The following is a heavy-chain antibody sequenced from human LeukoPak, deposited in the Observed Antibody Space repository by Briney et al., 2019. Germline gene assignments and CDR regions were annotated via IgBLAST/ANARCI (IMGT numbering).Heavy chain of an antibody. J-gene: IGHJ5*02. Sequence: ASVKVSCKASGYPFTSYAINWVRQAPGQGLEWMGWINANTGNPTYAQGFTGRFVFSLDTSVSTAYLQISSLKAEDTAVYYCARGAITMVRGGNWFDPWGQGTLVTVSS. CDR2: INANTGNP. CDR3: ARGAITMVRGGNWFDP. D-gene: IGHD3-10*01. CDR1: GYPFTSYA. V-gene: IGHV7-4-1*02.